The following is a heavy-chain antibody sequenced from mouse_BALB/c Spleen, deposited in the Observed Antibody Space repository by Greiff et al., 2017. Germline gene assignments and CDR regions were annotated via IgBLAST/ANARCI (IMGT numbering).Heavy chain of an antibody. CDR1: GFNIKDYY. J-gene: IGHJ2*01. CDR2: IDPENGNT. V-gene: IGHV14-1*02. D-gene: IGHD2-4*01. Sequence: EVKLMESGTELVRPGALVKLSCKASGFNIKDYYMHWVKQRPEQGLEWIGWIDPENGNTIYDPKFQGKASITADTSSNTAYLQLSSLTSEDTAVYYCARGDYDYDIDYWGQGTTLTVSS. CDR3: ARGDYDYDIDY.